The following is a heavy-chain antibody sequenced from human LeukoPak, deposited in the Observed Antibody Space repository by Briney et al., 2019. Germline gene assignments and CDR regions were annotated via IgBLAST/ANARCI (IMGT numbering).Heavy chain of an antibody. D-gene: IGHD2-2*01. V-gene: IGHV4-59*01. CDR2: IYYSGST. CDR1: GGSISSYY. Sequence: SETLSLTCTGSGGSISSYYWSWIRQPPGKGLEWIGYIYYSGSTNYNPSLKSRVTISVDTSKNQFSLKLSSVTAADTAVYYCARVSDIVVVPADRSYAFDIWGQGTMVTVSS. CDR3: ARVSDIVVVPADRSYAFDI. J-gene: IGHJ3*02.